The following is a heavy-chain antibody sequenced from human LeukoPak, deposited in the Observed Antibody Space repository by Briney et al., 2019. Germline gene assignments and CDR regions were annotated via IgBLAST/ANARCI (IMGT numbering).Heavy chain of an antibody. CDR2: INPIFGTA. J-gene: IGHJ4*02. CDR3: ARCGSSTSCQRELSFDY. CDR1: GGTFSSYA. Sequence: GSSVKVSCKASGGTFSSYAISWVRQAPGQGLEWMGGINPIFGTANYAQKFQGRVTITADESTSTAYMELSSLRSEDTAVYYCARCGSSTSCQRELSFDYWGQGTLVTVSS. D-gene: IGHD2-2*01. V-gene: IGHV1-69*01.